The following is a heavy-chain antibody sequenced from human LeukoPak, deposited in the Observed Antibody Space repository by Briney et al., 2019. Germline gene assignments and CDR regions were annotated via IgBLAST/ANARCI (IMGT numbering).Heavy chain of an antibody. CDR3: AGQRRHFDWDQPIDH. J-gene: IGHJ4*02. CDR2: IFYSGTT. D-gene: IGHD3-9*01. Sequence: SETLSLTCTVSRGSITSSSYYWGWIRQPPGRGLEWIGSIFYSGTTYYSPSLTSRVTISVDTSKNQFSLKLSSVTAADTAVYYCAGQRRHFDWDQPIDHWGQGSLVTVSS. V-gene: IGHV4-39*01. CDR1: RGSITSSSYY.